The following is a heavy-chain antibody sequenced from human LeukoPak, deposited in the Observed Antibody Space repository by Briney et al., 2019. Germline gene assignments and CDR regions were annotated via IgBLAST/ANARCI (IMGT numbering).Heavy chain of an antibody. CDR1: GLTFSSYD. D-gene: IGHD2-2*02. V-gene: IGHV3-13*01. CDR2: IGTAGDT. J-gene: IGHJ6*02. CDR3: ARGGGYCSSTSCYKGSYYYYGMDV. Sequence: GGSLRLSCAASGLTFSSYDMHWVRQATGKGLEWVSAIGTAGDTYYPGSVKGRFTISRENAKNSLYLQMNSLRAGDTAVYYCARGGGYCSSTSCYKGSYYYYGMDVWGQGTTVTVSS.